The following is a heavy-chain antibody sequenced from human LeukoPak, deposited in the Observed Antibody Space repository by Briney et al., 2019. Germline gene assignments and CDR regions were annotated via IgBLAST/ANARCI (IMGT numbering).Heavy chain of an antibody. CDR3: ARSTTTGPLGY. CDR1: GGSISSSSYY. D-gene: IGHD4-17*01. J-gene: IGHJ4*02. Sequence: PSETLSLTCTVSGGSISSSSYYWGWIRQPPGKGLEWIGSIYYSGSTYYNPSLKSRVTISVDTSKNQFSLKLSSVTAADTAVYYCARSTTTGPLGYWGQGTLVTVSS. V-gene: IGHV4-39*07. CDR2: IYYSGST.